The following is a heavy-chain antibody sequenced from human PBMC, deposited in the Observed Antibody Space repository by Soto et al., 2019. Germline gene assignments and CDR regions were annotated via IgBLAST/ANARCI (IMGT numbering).Heavy chain of an antibody. D-gene: IGHD3-10*01. CDR1: GYTFTGYY. Sequence: ASVKVSCKASGYTFTGYYMHWVRQAPGQGLEWMGWINPNSGGTNYAQKFQGWVTMTRDTSISTAYMELSRLRSDDTAVYYCARGGYGSGSYRVYYGMDVWGQGTTVTVSS. CDR3: ARGGYGSGSYRVYYGMDV. J-gene: IGHJ6*02. CDR2: INPNSGGT. V-gene: IGHV1-2*04.